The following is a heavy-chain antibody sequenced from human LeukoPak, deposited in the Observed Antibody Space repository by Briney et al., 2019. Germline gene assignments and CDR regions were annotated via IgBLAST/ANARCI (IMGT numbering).Heavy chain of an antibody. CDR2: INSDGSST. Sequence: GGSLRLSCAASGFTFSGYWMHWVRQAPGKGLVWVSRINSDGSSTSYADSVKGRFTISRDNAKNTLYLQMNSLRAEDTAVYYCASLPTVTTGYYFDYWGQGTLVTVSS. D-gene: IGHD4-17*01. V-gene: IGHV3-74*01. CDR3: ASLPTVTTGYYFDY. CDR1: GFTFSGYW. J-gene: IGHJ4*02.